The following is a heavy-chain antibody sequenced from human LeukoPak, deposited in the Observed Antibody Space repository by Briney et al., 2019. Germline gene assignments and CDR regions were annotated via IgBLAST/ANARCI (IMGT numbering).Heavy chain of an antibody. V-gene: IGHV1-69*06. D-gene: IGHD5-12*01. J-gene: IGHJ5*02. Sequence: GASVKVSCKASGGTFSSYAISWVRQAPGQGLEWMGGIIPIFGTANYAQKFQGRVTITADKSTSTAYMELSSLRSEDTAVYYCARLATVATYWFDPWGQGTLVTVSS. CDR2: IIPIFGTA. CDR3: ARLATVATYWFDP. CDR1: GGTFSSYA.